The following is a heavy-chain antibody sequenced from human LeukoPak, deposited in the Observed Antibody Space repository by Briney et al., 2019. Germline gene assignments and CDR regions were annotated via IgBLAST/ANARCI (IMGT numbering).Heavy chain of an antibody. CDR2: IRYDGSNK. D-gene: IGHD1-14*01. J-gene: IGHJ6*02. CDR3: AKGAPDHPLKAHHLKYYYYGMDV. Sequence: PGGSLRLSCAASGFTFSSYAMSWVRQAPGKGLEWVAFIRYDGSNKYYADSVKGRFTISRDNSKNTLYLQMNSLRAEDTAVYYCAKGAPDHPLKAHHLKYYYYGMDVWGQGTTVTVSS. V-gene: IGHV3-30*02. CDR1: GFTFSSYA.